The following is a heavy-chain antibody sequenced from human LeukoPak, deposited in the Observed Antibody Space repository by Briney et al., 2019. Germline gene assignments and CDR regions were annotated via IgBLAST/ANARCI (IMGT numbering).Heavy chain of an antibody. Sequence: ASVKVSCKASGYPFTSCYIHWVRQAPGQGLEWMGIINPGGGSATYAQKFQGRVTMTSDPSTSTVYMDLSSLTSEDTAVYYCARERASFDFWGQGTLVTVSS. CDR2: INPGGGSA. CDR1: GYPFTSCY. CDR3: ARERASFDF. J-gene: IGHJ4*02. V-gene: IGHV1-46*01.